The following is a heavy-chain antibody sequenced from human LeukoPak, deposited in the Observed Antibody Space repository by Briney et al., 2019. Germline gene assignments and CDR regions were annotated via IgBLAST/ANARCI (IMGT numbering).Heavy chain of an antibody. Sequence: PGGSLRLSCAASGFTFSDYSMNWVRQAPGKGLEWVSYISSSSSTIYYADSVKGRFTISRDNAKNSLYLQMNSLRAEDTAVYYCAKDLYVGATLGYYYYYGMDVWGQGTTVTVSS. CDR1: GFTFSDYS. CDR3: AKDLYVGATLGYYYYYGMDV. J-gene: IGHJ6*02. D-gene: IGHD1-26*01. V-gene: IGHV3-48*01. CDR2: ISSSSSTI.